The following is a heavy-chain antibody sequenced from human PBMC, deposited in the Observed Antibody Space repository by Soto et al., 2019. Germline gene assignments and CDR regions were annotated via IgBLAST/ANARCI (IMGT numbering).Heavy chain of an antibody. D-gene: IGHD3-22*01. CDR2: IIPIFGTA. CDR3: ARGDPDSSGYAGRLFDI. Sequence: QVQLVQSGAEVKKPGSSVKVSCKASGGTFSSYAISWVRQAPGQGLEWMGGIIPIFGTANYAQKFQGRVTITADESPSTAYMELSSLRSEDTAVYYCARGDPDSSGYAGRLFDIWGQGTMVTVSS. J-gene: IGHJ3*02. CDR1: GGTFSSYA. V-gene: IGHV1-69*01.